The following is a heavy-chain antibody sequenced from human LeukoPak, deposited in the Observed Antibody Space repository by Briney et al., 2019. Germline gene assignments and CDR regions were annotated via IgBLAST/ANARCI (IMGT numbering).Heavy chain of an antibody. D-gene: IGHD6-19*01. V-gene: IGHV3-21*01. Sequence: PGGSLRLSCAASGFTFSSYSMNWVRQAPGKGLEWVSFIFRSSSYIYYADSVKGRFTISRDNAKNSLYLQMNSLRAEDTAVYFCARAFVYSSGRLFDYWGQGTLVTVSS. J-gene: IGHJ4*02. CDR1: GFTFSSYS. CDR3: ARAFVYSSGRLFDY. CDR2: IFRSSSYI.